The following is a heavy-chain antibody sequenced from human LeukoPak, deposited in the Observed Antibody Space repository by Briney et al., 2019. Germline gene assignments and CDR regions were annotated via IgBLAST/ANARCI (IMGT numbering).Heavy chain of an antibody. CDR2: FYYSGSS. J-gene: IGHJ2*01. CDR3: ARLISSDSSGFYQPAYWYFDL. CDR1: GISISSNDYY. D-gene: IGHD3-22*01. V-gene: IGHV4-30-4*08. Sequence: SETLSLTCTVSGISISSNDYYWIWIRQPPGRGLEWIGSFYYSGSSYYNPSLKSRVTISMDTSKNQFSLRLSSVTAADTAVYYCARLISSDSSGFYQPAYWYFDLWGRGTLVIVSS.